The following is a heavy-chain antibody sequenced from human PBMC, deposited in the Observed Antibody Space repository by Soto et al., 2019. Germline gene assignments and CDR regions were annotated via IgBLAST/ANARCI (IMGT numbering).Heavy chain of an antibody. J-gene: IGHJ5*02. CDR1: GGTLSSYA. CDR3: ARDLGGCSAVSCRYNWFDP. CDR2: FIPIYGTA. V-gene: IGHV1-69*01. Sequence: QVQLVQSGAEVKKPGSSVKVSCKASGGTLSSYAISWVRQAPGQGLEWMGVFIPIYGTANYAQKFQGRVTITADESTTTAYRELSSLRSDDSAVYYCARDLGGCSAVSCRYNWFDPWGQGTLVTVSS. D-gene: IGHD2-15*01.